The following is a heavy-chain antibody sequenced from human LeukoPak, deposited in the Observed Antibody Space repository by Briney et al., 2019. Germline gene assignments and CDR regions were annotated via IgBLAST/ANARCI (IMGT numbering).Heavy chain of an antibody. Sequence: ASVKVSCKASGYTFTGYYMHWVRQAPGQGLEWMGRINPNSGGTNYAQKFQGRVTMTRDTSISAAYMELSRLRSDDTAVYYCARGAYGSGSYYSNWFDPWGQGTLGTVSS. CDR2: INPNSGGT. CDR1: GYTFTGYY. D-gene: IGHD3-10*01. V-gene: IGHV1-2*06. J-gene: IGHJ5*02. CDR3: ARGAYGSGSYYSNWFDP.